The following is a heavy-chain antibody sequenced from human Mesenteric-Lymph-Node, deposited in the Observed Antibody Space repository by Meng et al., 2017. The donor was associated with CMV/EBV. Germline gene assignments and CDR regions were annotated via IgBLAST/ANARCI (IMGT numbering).Heavy chain of an antibody. J-gene: IGHJ4*02. D-gene: IGHD1-26*01. CDR2: MNPNSGNT. CDR1: GYTFTSYD. CDR3: ARADSGRSPAHF. Sequence: ASVKVSCKASGYTFTSYDINWVRQATGQGLEWMGWMNPNSGNTGYAQKFQGRVTMTRNTSISTAYMELSSLRSEDTAVYYCARADSGRSPAHFWGQGTLVTVSS. V-gene: IGHV1-8*01.